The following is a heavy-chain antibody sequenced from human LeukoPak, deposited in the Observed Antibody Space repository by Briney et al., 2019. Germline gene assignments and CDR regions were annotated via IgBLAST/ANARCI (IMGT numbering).Heavy chain of an antibody. CDR3: ARRSKSVLYYYYYYMDV. CDR2: IYYSGST. J-gene: IGHJ6*03. D-gene: IGHD2-8*01. CDR1: GGSISSYY. V-gene: IGHV4-39*01. Sequence: PSETLSLTCTVSGGSISSYYWSWIRQPPGKGLEWIGSIYYSGSTYYNPSLKSRVTISVDTSKNQFSLKLSSVTAADTAVYYCARRSKSVLYYYYYYMDVWGKGTTVTISS.